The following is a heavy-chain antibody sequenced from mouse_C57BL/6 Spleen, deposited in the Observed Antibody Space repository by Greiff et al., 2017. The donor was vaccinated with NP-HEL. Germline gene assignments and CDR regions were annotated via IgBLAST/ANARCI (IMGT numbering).Heavy chain of an antibody. CDR1: GYSITSGYY. D-gene: IGHD1-1*01. CDR3: AREAHYGSSLYYAMDY. J-gene: IGHJ4*01. Sequence: EVQLQESGPGLVKPSQSLSLTCSVTGYSITSGYYWNWIRQFPGNKLEWMGYISYDGSNNYNPSLKNRISITRDTSKNQFFLKLNSVTTEDTATYYCAREAHYGSSLYYAMDYWGQGTSVTVSS. CDR2: ISYDGSN. V-gene: IGHV3-6*01.